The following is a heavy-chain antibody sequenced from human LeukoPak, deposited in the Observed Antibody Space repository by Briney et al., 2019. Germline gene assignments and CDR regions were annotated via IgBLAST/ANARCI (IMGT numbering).Heavy chain of an antibody. CDR1: GGSLSSSSYY. CDR2: IFYTGSA. Sequence: PSDTLSLTCTVSGGSLSSSSYYWAWTRQAPGEGRQWIGIIFYTGSAYYNPSLKSRVTISVDTSKNQFSLNVSSVIAADTAVYYCARHGARITMSFWGQGTLVTVSS. D-gene: IGHD1-14*01. V-gene: IGHV4-39*01. J-gene: IGHJ4*02. CDR3: ARHGARITMSF.